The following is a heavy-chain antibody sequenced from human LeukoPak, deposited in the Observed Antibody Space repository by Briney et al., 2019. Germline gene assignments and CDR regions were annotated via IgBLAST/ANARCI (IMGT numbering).Heavy chain of an antibody. Sequence: PSETLSLTCAVYGGSFSGYYWSWIRQPPGKGLEWIGEINHSGSTNYNPSLKSRVTISVDTSKNQFSLKLSSVTAADTAVYYCARVTWELPGAFDYWGQGTLVTVSS. D-gene: IGHD1-26*01. CDR3: ARVTWELPGAFDY. CDR1: GGSFSGYY. V-gene: IGHV4-34*01. J-gene: IGHJ4*02. CDR2: INHSGST.